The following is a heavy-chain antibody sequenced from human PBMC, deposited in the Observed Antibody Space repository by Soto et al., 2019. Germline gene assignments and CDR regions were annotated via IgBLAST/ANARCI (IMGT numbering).Heavy chain of an antibody. CDR3: ALAAAGTGLFDY. D-gene: IGHD6-13*01. V-gene: IGHV1-3*01. CDR1: GYTFTSYA. J-gene: IGHJ4*02. CDR2: INAGNGNT. Sequence: RASVKVSCKASGYTFTSYAMHWVRQAPGQRLEWMGWINAGNGNTKYSQKFQGRVTITRDTSASTAYMELSSLRSEDTAVYYCALAAAGTGLFDYWGQGTLVTVSS.